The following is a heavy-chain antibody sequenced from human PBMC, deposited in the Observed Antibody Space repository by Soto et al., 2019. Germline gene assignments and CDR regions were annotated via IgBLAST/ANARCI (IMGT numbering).Heavy chain of an antibody. CDR1: GGSISSYY. D-gene: IGHD3-10*01. J-gene: IGHJ6*03. CDR3: ARGVLWFGELLPMAYYYYYYMDV. CDR2: IYYSGST. V-gene: IGHV4-59*01. Sequence: SETLSLTCTVSGGSISSYYWSWIRQPPGKGLEWIGYIYYSGSTNYNPSLKSRVTISVDTSKNQFSLKLSSVTAADTAVYYCARGVLWFGELLPMAYYYYYYMDVWGKGTTVT.